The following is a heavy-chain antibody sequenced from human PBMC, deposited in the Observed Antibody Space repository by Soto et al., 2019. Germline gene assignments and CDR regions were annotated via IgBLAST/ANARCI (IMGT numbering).Heavy chain of an antibody. D-gene: IGHD1-26*01. CDR3: ARSATIVGATFDY. CDR1: GFTFSSYG. V-gene: IGHV3-33*01. Sequence: QVQLVESGGGVVQPGRSLRLSCAASGFTFSSYGMHWVRQAPGKGLEWVAVIWYDGSNKYYADSVKGRFTISRDNSKNTVYLQMNSLRAEDTAVYYCARSATIVGATFDYWGQGTLVTVSS. CDR2: IWYDGSNK. J-gene: IGHJ4*02.